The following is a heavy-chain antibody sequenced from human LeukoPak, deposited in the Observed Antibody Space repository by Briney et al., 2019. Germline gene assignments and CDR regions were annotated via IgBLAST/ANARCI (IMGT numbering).Heavy chain of an antibody. Sequence: GGSLTLSCAASGFTFSSYEMNWVRQAPGKGLEGVSYISSSGSTKYYADYVKGRFTIPRHNDKNSLYLQMNRLRAEDTAVYYCARGDRDGYNYSVFKYWGQGNLVTVSS. J-gene: IGHJ4*02. D-gene: IGHD5-24*01. V-gene: IGHV3-48*03. CDR1: GFTFSSYE. CDR2: ISSSGSTK. CDR3: ARGDRDGYNYSVFKY.